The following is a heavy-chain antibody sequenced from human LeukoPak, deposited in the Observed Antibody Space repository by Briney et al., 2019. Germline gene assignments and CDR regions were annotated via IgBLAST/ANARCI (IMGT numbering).Heavy chain of an antibody. J-gene: IGHJ4*02. Sequence: ASVKVSCEASGYTFTNYAMNWVRQAPGQGLEWMGWINPTTGNPTYAQGFTGRFVFSLDTSVSTAYLQISSLKAEDTAMYYCARATSIFGVVSDFDYWGQGTLVTVSS. CDR1: GYTFTNYA. CDR2: INPTTGNP. D-gene: IGHD3-3*01. V-gene: IGHV7-4-1*02. CDR3: ARATSIFGVVSDFDY.